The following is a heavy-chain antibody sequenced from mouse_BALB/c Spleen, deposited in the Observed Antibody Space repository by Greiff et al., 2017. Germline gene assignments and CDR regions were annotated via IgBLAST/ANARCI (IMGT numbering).Heavy chain of an antibody. Sequence: QVQLQQSGPGLVAPSQSLSITCTVSGFSLTSYGVHWVRQPPGKGLEWLGVIWAGGSTNYNSALMSRLSISKDNSKSQVFLKMNSLQTDDTAMYYCARDYGSSYDGFAYWGQGTLVTVSA. CDR1: GFSLTSYG. D-gene: IGHD1-1*01. J-gene: IGHJ3*01. CDR3: ARDYGSSYDGFAY. CDR2: IWAGGST. V-gene: IGHV2-9*02.